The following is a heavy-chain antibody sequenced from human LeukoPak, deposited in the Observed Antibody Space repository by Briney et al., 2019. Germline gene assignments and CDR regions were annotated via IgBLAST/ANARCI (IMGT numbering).Heavy chain of an antibody. J-gene: IGHJ4*02. V-gene: IGHV3-30*04. CDR2: ISYDGNSK. Sequence: GGSLSLSCAASGFTLSNYAMHWVRPAPGKGLEWVAVISYDGNSKYYEDSAKGRFTISRDNYKNTLYLQMNSLRAEDTAVYYCARVSAYYDFWSAYLDYWGQGTLVTVSS. CDR1: GFTLSNYA. CDR3: ARVSAYYDFWSAYLDY. D-gene: IGHD3-3*01.